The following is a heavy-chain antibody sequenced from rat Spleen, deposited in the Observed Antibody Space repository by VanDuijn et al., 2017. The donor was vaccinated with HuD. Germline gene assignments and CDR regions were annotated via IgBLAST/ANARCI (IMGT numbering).Heavy chain of an antibody. J-gene: IGHJ3*01. CDR3: VRQDTSGYSNWFTY. CDR1: GFTFSDYG. CDR2: ISPSGGGT. Sequence: EVQLVESGGGLVQPGRSMRLSCAASGFTFSDYGMAWVRQAPKKGLEWVAYISPSGGGTYYRDSVKGRFTVSRDNAKNTLHLQMDSLRSEDTATYYCVRQDTSGYSNWFTYWGQGTLVTVSS. D-gene: IGHD4-3*01. V-gene: IGHV5S13*01.